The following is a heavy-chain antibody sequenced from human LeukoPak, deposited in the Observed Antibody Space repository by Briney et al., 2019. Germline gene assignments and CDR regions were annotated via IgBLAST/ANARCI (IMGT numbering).Heavy chain of an antibody. Sequence: GGSPRLSCAASGFTFSSYSMNWVRQAPGKGLEWVSYISSSSSTIYYADSVKGRFTISRDNAKNSLYLQMNSLRAEDTAVYYCARESDIDYWGQGTLVTVSS. CDR2: ISSSSSTI. D-gene: IGHD2-15*01. J-gene: IGHJ4*02. V-gene: IGHV3-48*04. CDR3: ARESDIDY. CDR1: GFTFSSYS.